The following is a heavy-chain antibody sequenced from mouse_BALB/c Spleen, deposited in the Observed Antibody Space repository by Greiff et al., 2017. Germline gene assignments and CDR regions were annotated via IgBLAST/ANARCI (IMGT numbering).Heavy chain of an antibody. V-gene: IGHV5-9-3*01. CDR2: ISSGGSYT. D-gene: IGHD6-1*01. Sequence: EVKVVESGGGLVKPGGSLKLSCAASGFTFSSYAMSWVRQTPEKRLEWVATISSGGSYTYYPDSVKGRFTISRDNAKNTLYLQMSSLRSEDTAMYYCARQGLDYAMDYWGQGTSDTVSS. CDR1: GFTFSSYA. J-gene: IGHJ4*01. CDR3: ARQGLDYAMDY.